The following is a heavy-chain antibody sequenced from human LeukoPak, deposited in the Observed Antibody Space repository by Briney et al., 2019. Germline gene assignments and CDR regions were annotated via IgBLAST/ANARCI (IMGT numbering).Heavy chain of an antibody. J-gene: IGHJ3*02. CDR3: AREPPYYDSSGYHSDAFDI. CDR2: ITSSSAYI. Sequence: PGGSLRLSCAASGFIFRSYSMNWVRQAPGKGLEWVAFITSSSAYIYYADSVQGRFSISRDNSKNTLYLQMNSLRAEDTAVYYCAREPPYYDSSGYHSDAFDIWGQGTMVTVSS. CDR1: GFIFRSYS. D-gene: IGHD3-22*01. V-gene: IGHV3-21*05.